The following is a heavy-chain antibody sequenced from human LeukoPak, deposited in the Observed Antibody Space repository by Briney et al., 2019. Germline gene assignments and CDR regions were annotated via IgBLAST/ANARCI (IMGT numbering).Heavy chain of an antibody. D-gene: IGHD4-17*01. V-gene: IGHV4-59*08. Sequence: PSETLSLTCTVSGDSISSYYWSWIRQPPAKGLEWIGYIYYSGSTNYNPSLKSRDTISVDTSKKQFSLNLSSVTAADTAVYYCARHVSGDYAWLDVWGQGTTVTVSS. CDR1: GDSISSYY. CDR3: ARHVSGDYAWLDV. J-gene: IGHJ6*02. CDR2: IYYSGST.